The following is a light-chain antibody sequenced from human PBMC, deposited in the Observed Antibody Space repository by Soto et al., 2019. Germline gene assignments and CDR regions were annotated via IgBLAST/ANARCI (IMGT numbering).Light chain of an antibody. J-gene: IGLJ2*01. CDR1: SSDVGGYNY. V-gene: IGLV2-11*01. CDR2: DVS. Sequence: QSVLTQPRSVSGSPGQSVAISCTGTSSDVGGYNYVSWYQQHPGKAPKLIIYDVSARPSGVPDRFSGSKSGNTASLTISGLQAEDEADYYCCAGTSVVFGGGTKVTVL. CDR3: CAGTSVV.